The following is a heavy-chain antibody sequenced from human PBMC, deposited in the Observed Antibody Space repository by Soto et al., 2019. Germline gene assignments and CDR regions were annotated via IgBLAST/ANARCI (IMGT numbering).Heavy chain of an antibody. Sequence: QVQLVQSGAEVKKPGASVKVSCKASGYTFTSYAMHWVRQAPGQRLEWMGWINAGNGNTKYSQKFQGRVTITRDTSXXTAYMELSSLRSEDTAVYYCARGYCSGGSCYMSGYWGQGTLVTVSS. CDR2: INAGNGNT. J-gene: IGHJ4*02. CDR3: ARGYCSGGSCYMSGY. D-gene: IGHD2-15*01. V-gene: IGHV1-3*01. CDR1: GYTFTSYA.